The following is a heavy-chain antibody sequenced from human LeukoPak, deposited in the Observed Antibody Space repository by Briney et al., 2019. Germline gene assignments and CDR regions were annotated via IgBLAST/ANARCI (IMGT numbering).Heavy chain of an antibody. CDR1: GFTLSSHW. V-gene: IGHV3-30*18. Sequence: PGGSLGLSCAVSGFTLSSHWMSWVRQAPGKGLEWVAVISHDGTNKRYADSVKGRFTISRDDSKNTLYLQMNSLRVEDTAIYYCAKVYIRTWYILDYWGRGTLVTVSS. CDR3: AKVYIRTWYILDY. CDR2: ISHDGTNK. J-gene: IGHJ4*02. D-gene: IGHD3-10*01.